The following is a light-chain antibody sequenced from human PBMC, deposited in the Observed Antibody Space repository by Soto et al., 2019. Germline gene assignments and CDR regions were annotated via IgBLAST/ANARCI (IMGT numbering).Light chain of an antibody. Sequence: SYELAQPPSVSVAPGQTARIPCGGDNIGTKSVHWYQLRPGQAPVLVVYDDVDRPSGIPERFSGTTSGNTASLNISRVEAGDEADYYCQVWDSSTDPYVFGPGTKLTVL. CDR1: NIGTKS. V-gene: IGLV3-21*02. CDR3: QVWDSSTDPYV. J-gene: IGLJ1*01. CDR2: DDV.